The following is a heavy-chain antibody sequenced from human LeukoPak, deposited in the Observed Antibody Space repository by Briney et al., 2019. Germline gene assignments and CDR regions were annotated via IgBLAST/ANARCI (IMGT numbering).Heavy chain of an antibody. J-gene: IGHJ4*02. CDR3: AKGATFDY. V-gene: IGHV3-9*01. CDR1: GFTFDDYA. CDR2: ISWNSGSI. Sequence: GGSLRLSCAASGFTFDDYAMHWVQQAPGKGLEWVSGISWNSGSIGYADSVKGRFTISRDNAKNSLYLQMNSLRAEDTALYYCAKGATFDYWGQGTLVTVSS.